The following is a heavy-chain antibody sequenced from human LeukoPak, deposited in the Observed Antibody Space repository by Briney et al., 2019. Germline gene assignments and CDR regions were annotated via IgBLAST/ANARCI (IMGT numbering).Heavy chain of an antibody. J-gene: IGHJ3*02. V-gene: IGHV3-23*01. CDR3: AKDGLAHAFDI. Sequence: PAGSLTLSCAASGFTFSSYALSWVRKAPGKGLEWGLAISGSGGSTYYADYVKGRFTISRDNSKNTLYLQMNSLRAEDTAVYYCAKDGLAHAFDIWGQGTMVTVSS. CDR2: ISGSGGST. CDR1: GFTFSSYA.